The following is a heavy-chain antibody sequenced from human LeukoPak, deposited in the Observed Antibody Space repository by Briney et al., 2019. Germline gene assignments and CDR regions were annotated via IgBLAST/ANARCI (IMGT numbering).Heavy chain of an antibody. V-gene: IGHV1-18*01. Sequence: GASVKVSCKASGYTFTSYGISWVRQAPGQGLERMGWISAYNGNTNYAQKLQGRVTMTTDTSTSTAYMELRSLRSDDTAVYYCARAQDSYGYSGFDYRGQGTLVTVSS. CDR3: ARAQDSYGYSGFDY. CDR2: ISAYNGNT. J-gene: IGHJ4*02. D-gene: IGHD5-18*01. CDR1: GYTFTSYG.